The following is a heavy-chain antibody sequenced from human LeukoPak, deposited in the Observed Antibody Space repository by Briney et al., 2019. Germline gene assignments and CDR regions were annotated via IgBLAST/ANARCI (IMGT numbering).Heavy chain of an antibody. D-gene: IGHD6-19*01. V-gene: IGHV3-21*01. Sequence: PGGSLRLSCAASGFTFSSYSMNWVRQAPGKGLEWVSSISSSSSFKYHADSVKGQFTISRDNAKNSLYLQMNSLRAEDTAVYYCARGSLAVAGTGVDYWGQGTLVTVSS. J-gene: IGHJ4*02. CDR2: ISSSSSFK. CDR1: GFTFSSYS. CDR3: ARGSLAVAGTGVDY.